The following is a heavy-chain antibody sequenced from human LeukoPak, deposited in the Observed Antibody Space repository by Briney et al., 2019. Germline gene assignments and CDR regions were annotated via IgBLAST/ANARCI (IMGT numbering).Heavy chain of an antibody. D-gene: IGHD3-16*01. CDR3: ARDADDYDAFDI. CDR2: INPNSGGT. CDR1: GYTFTGYY. V-gene: IGHV1-2*02. Sequence: GASVKVSCKASGYTFTGYYMHWVRQAPGQGLEWMGWINPNSGGTNYAQKFQGRVTMTRDTSISTAYMELGRLRSDDTAVYYCARDADDYDAFDIWGQGTMVTVSS. J-gene: IGHJ3*02.